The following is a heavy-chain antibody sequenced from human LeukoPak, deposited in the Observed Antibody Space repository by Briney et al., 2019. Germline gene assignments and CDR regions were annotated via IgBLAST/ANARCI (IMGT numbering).Heavy chain of an antibody. J-gene: IGHJ3*02. CDR2: ISSNGGIT. Sequence: QAGGSLRLSCSASGFAFSNYAMHWVRQAPGKGLEYVSAISSNGGITYYADSVKGRFTISRDNSKNTLYLQMSSLRAEDTAVYYCVKPPFITIFGVDAFDIWGQGTMVTVSS. V-gene: IGHV3-64D*09. CDR1: GFAFSNYA. D-gene: IGHD3-3*01. CDR3: VKPPFITIFGVDAFDI.